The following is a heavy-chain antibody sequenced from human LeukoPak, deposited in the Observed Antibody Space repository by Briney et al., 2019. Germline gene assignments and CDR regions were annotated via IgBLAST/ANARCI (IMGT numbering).Heavy chain of an antibody. Sequence: GSLRLSCAASGFTFSSYAMSWVRQAPGKGLEWIGEIYHSGSTNYNPSLKSRVTISVDKSKNQFSLKLSSVTAADTAVYYCAREGSSGLFDYWGQGTLVTVSS. CDR3: AREGSSGLFDY. V-gene: IGHV4-4*02. CDR1: GFTFSSYAM. D-gene: IGHD6-19*01. J-gene: IGHJ4*02. CDR2: IYHSGST.